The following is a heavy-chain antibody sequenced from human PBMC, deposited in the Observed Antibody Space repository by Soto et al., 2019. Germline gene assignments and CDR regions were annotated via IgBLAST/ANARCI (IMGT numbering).Heavy chain of an antibody. CDR1: GYTFTSYG. V-gene: IGHV1-18*01. D-gene: IGHD1-26*01. Sequence: GASVKVSCKASGYTFTSYGLSWVRQAPGQGLEWMGRISAYNYNTNYAQKLQGRVTMTTDTSTSTAYMELRSLRSDDTAVYYCARVVGALGHWFDSWGQGTLVTVSS. CDR2: ISAYNYNT. J-gene: IGHJ5*01. CDR3: ARVVGALGHWFDS.